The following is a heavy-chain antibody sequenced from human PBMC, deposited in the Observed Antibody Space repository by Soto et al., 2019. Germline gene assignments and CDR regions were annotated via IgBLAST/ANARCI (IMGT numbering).Heavy chain of an antibody. CDR3: ARDPQVAATPAFDY. CDR2: INPNSGGT. D-gene: IGHD2-15*01. CDR1: GYTFTGYY. V-gene: IGHV1-2*02. J-gene: IGHJ4*02. Sequence: SVKVSCKASGYTFTGYYMHWVRQAPVQGLEWMGWINPNSGGTNYSQKFQGRVTMTRDTSISTAYMELSRLRSDDTAVYYCARDPQVAATPAFDYWGQGTLVTVSS.